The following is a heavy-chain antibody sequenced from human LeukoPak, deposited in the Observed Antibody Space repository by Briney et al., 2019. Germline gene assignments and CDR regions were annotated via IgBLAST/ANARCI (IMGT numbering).Heavy chain of an antibody. D-gene: IGHD1-26*01. V-gene: IGHV1-2*02. CDR2: INPASAGA. J-gene: IGHJ4*02. CDR1: GYTFTNYY. CDR3: ARQLGNYYRAFDY. Sequence: GASVKASCKPSGYTFTNYYIHWVRQAPGQGSEWVGWINPASAGAAFAPKFQGRVSMTWDSSITTAYMDLTSLRSDDTAIYYCARQLGNYYRAFDYWGQGTLVTVSS.